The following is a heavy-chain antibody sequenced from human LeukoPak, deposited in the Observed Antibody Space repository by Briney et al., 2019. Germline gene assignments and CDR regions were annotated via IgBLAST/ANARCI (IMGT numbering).Heavy chain of an antibody. V-gene: IGHV4-4*07. CDR2: IYTSGYT. Sequence: SETLSLTCTVSGGSISSHYWSWIRQPAGKGLEWIGRIYTSGYTNYKSSLQSRVTMSVDTSKNQFSLKLTSVTAADTAVYYCARDYTVGPNDAFDFWGQGTMVTVSS. CDR3: ARDYTVGPNDAFDF. CDR1: GGSISSHY. D-gene: IGHD1-26*01. J-gene: IGHJ3*01.